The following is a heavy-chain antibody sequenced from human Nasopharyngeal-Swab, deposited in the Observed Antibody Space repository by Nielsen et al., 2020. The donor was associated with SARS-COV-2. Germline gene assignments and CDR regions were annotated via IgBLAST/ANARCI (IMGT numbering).Heavy chain of an antibody. V-gene: IGHV3-30*18. D-gene: IGHD5-24*01. J-gene: IGHJ4*02. CDR2: ISYDGRNI. CDR3: AKDSDWLQLIKDY. CDR1: GFTFSSYG. Sequence: GESLKISCAASGFTFSSYGMHWVRQAPGKGLECVAAISYDGRNIYYADSVKGRFTISRDSSRNTLYLQMDSLRTEDTAVYYCAKDSDWLQLIKDYWGQGTPVTVSS.